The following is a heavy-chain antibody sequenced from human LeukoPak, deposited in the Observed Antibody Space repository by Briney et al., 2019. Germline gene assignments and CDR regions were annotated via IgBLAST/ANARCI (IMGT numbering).Heavy chain of an antibody. J-gene: IGHJ3*02. CDR3: ARVSVLLWFGELRALGALDI. Sequence: GGSLRLSCAASGFTFDDYGMSWVRQAPGKGLEWVSGINWNGGSTGYADSVKGRFTISRDNAKNSLYLQMNSLRAEDTAVYYCARVSVLLWFGELRALGALDIWGQGTIVTVSS. CDR1: GFTFDDYG. CDR2: INWNGGST. D-gene: IGHD3-10*01. V-gene: IGHV3-20*04.